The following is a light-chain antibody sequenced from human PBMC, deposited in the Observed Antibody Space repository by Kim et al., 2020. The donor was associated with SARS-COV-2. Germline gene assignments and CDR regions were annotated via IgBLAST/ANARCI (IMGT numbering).Light chain of an antibody. J-gene: IGKJ2*03. Sequence: LSARERATLSCRASQPVTYNYIAWYQQKPGQTPRLLIYGASSRVTGIPDRFSGSGSGTDFTLIISRLEPEDFAVYYCQHYGISPNSFGQGTKLEI. V-gene: IGKV3-20*01. CDR3: QHYGISPNS. CDR1: QPVTYNY. CDR2: GAS.